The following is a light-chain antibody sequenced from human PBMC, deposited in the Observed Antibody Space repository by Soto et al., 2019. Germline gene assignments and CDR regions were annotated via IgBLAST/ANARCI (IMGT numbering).Light chain of an antibody. CDR2: DAS. J-gene: IGKJ1*01. V-gene: IGKV1-5*01. CDR1: QSLNSL. Sequence: DIQMTQSPSTLSASVGDRVTITCRASQSLNSLLAWYQQKPGRAPKLLIYDASTLESGVPSRFSGSGSGTEFTLTISSLQPDDFATYYCQQYNSYSTFGQGTKGDIK. CDR3: QQYNSYST.